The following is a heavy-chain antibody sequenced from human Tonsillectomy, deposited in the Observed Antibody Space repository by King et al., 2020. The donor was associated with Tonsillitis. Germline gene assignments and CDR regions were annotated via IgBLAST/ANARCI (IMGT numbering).Heavy chain of an antibody. J-gene: IGHJ4*03. D-gene: IGHD3-3*01. Sequence: VQLQQWGAGLLKPSETLSLTCAVYGGSFNDYFWSWIRQPPGKGLEWIGEVSHSGSTNYNPSLKSRVSISVDTSKNQFSLKLSPVTAADTAVYYCARGKYDVWSGYPDYFDYWGRGTLVTVSS. V-gene: IGHV4-34*01. CDR2: VSHSGST. CDR1: GGSFNDYF. CDR3: ARGKYDVWSGYPDYFDY.